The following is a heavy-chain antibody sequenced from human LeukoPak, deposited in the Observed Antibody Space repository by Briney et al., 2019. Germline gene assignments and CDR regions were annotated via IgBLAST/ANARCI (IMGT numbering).Heavy chain of an antibody. CDR2: ISGSGGST. CDR1: GFTFSSYA. V-gene: IGHV3-23*01. D-gene: IGHD3-22*01. Sequence: GGSLSLSCAASGFTFSSYAMSWVRQAPGKGLEWVSAISGSGGSTYYADSVKGRFTISRDNSKNTLYLQMNSLRAEDTAVYYCAKDDSSGYYLYYYYGMDVWGQGTTVTVSS. J-gene: IGHJ6*02. CDR3: AKDDSSGYYLYYYYGMDV.